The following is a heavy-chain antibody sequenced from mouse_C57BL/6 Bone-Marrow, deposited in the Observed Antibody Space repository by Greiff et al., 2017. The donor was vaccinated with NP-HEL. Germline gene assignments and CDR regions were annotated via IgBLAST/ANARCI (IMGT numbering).Heavy chain of an antibody. CDR3: AREGGSSFEY. V-gene: IGHV1-42*01. D-gene: IGHD1-3*01. CDR1: GYSFTGYY. Sequence: EVKLMESGPELVKPGASVKISCKASGYSFTGYYMNWVKQSPEKSLEWIGEINPSTGGTTYNQKFKAKATLTVDKSSSTAYMQLKSLTSEDSAVYYCAREGGSSFEYWGQGTTLTVSS. J-gene: IGHJ2*01. CDR2: INPSTGGT.